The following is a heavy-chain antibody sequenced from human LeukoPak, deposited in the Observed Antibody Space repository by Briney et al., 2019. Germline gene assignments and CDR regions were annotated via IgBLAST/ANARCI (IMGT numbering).Heavy chain of an antibody. V-gene: IGHV4-30-4*08. J-gene: IGHJ4*02. D-gene: IGHD3-10*01. CDR2: IYYSGST. CDR1: GGSISSSSYY. Sequence: SETLSLTCTVSGGSISSSSYYWGWIRQPPGKGLEWIGYIYYSGSTYYNPSLKSRVTISVDTSKNQFSLKLSSVTAADTAVYYCARVSRMYYYGSGTPTLDYWGQGTLVTVSS. CDR3: ARVSRMYYYGSGTPTLDY.